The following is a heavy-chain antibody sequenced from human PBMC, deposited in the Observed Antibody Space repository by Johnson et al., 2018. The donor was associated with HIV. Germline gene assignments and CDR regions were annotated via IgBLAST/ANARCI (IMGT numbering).Heavy chain of an antibody. CDR1: GFTFSSYG. Sequence: QVQLVESGGGVVQPGRSLRLSCAASGFTFSSYGMHWVRQAPGKGLEWVAVISYDGSNKYYADSVKGRFTISRDNSKNTLYLQMNSLRAEDTAVYYCSYIFVDTAMDKTTTDAFDFWGQGTMVTVSS. D-gene: IGHD5-18*01. CDR2: ISYDGSNK. J-gene: IGHJ3*01. CDR3: SYIFVDTAMDKTTTDAFDF. V-gene: IGHV3-30*19.